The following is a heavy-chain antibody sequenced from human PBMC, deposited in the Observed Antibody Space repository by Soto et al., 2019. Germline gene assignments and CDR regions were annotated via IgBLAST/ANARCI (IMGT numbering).Heavy chain of an antibody. CDR1: GFIFSTYA. CDR2: ISYDGGNE. V-gene: IGHV3-30-3*01. CDR3: TRDSGIVLVPVTSMDV. D-gene: IGHD2-2*01. J-gene: IGHJ6*02. Sequence: QVQLVESGGGVVQPGRSLRLSCAASGFIFSTYAMQWVRQAPGKGLEWVALISYDGGNEYYADSVKGRFTISRDDSENTLYLQMIGLRAEDTAVYYCTRDSGIVLVPVTSMDVWGQGTTVTVSS.